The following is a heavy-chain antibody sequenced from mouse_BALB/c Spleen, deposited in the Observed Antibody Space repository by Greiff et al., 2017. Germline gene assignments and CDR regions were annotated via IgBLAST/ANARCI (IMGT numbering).Heavy chain of an antibody. CDR3: AREVLGVPHWYFDV. CDR1: GYSFTGYN. J-gene: IGHJ1*01. CDR2: IDPYYGGT. Sequence: VQLKQSGPELEKPGASVKISCKASGYSFTGYNMNWVKHSNGKSLEWIGNIDPYYGGTSYNQKFKGKATLTVDKSSSTAYMQLKSLTSEDSAVYYCAREVLGVPHWYFDVWGAGTTVTVSS. D-gene: IGHD2-14*01. V-gene: IGHV1-39*01.